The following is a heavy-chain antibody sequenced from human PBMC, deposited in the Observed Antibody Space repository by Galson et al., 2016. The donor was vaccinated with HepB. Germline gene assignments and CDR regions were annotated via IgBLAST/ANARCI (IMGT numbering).Heavy chain of an antibody. V-gene: IGHV3-74*01. D-gene: IGHD6-19*01. Sequence: SLRLSCAASGFSFSKYWMHWVRQAPGKGLVWVSRVNIDESATDYADSVKGRFTISRDNAKKTLYLQMNSLRVEDTAVYYCVRASSAWYYYFDNGGQGTLLSVSS. CDR1: GFSFSKYW. CDR2: VNIDESAT. J-gene: IGHJ4*02. CDR3: VRASSAWYYYFDN.